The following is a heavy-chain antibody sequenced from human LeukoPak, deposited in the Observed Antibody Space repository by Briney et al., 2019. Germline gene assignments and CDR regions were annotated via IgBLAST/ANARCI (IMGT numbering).Heavy chain of an antibody. CDR2: ISTYNGNT. J-gene: IGHJ4*02. CDR1: GYTFTSYG. Sequence: ASVKVSCKASGYTFTSYGITWVQQAPGQGLEWMGWISTYNGNTNYAQNLQGRATMTTDPSTSTAYMELRSLRSDDTAVYYCARGRGSTSRYWGQGTLVTVSS. V-gene: IGHV1-18*01. CDR3: ARGRGSTSRY. D-gene: IGHD5-12*01.